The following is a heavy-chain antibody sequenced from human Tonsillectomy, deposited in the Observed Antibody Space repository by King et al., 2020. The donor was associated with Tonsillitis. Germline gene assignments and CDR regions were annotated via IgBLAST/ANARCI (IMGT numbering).Heavy chain of an antibody. J-gene: IGHJ4*02. CDR1: GGSISSSSYY. CDR3: ARHGRSIGYHGNFDY. V-gene: IGHV4-39*01. D-gene: IGHD1-1*01. Sequence: QLQESGPGLVKPSETLSLTCTVSGGSISSSSYYWGWIRQPPGKGLEWIGSIYYSGSTYYNPSLKSRVTISVDTSKNPFSLKLSSVTAADTAVYYCARHGRSIGYHGNFDYWGQGTLVTVSS. CDR2: IYYSGST.